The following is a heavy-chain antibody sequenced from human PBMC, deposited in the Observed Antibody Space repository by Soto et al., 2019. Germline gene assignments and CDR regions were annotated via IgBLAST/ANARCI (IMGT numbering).Heavy chain of an antibody. V-gene: IGHV1-18*01. D-gene: IGHD6-19*01. J-gene: IGHJ4*02. CDR1: GYTFTSYG. CDR2: ISAYNGNT. Sequence: QVQLVQSGAEVKKPGASVQVSCKASGYTFTSYGISWVRQAPGQGREWMGWISAYNGNTNYAQKLQGRVTMTTDTATSTAYMELRSLRSDDTAVYYCARDWAPEQWLVQTNFDYWGQGTLVTVSS. CDR3: ARDWAPEQWLVQTNFDY.